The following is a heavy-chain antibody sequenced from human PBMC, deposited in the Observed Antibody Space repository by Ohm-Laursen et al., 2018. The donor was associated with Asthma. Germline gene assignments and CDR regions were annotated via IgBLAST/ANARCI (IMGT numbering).Heavy chain of an antibody. V-gene: IGHV1-69*10. Sequence: SVKVSCKASGGTFSSYAISWVRQAPGQGLEWMGGIIPIFGIANYAQKFQGRVTITADKSTSTAYMELSSLRSEDTAVYYCARVSAAAGTGWFDPWGQGTLVTVSS. J-gene: IGHJ5*02. CDR3: ARVSAAAGTGWFDP. CDR2: IIPIFGIA. CDR1: GGTFSSYA. D-gene: IGHD6-13*01.